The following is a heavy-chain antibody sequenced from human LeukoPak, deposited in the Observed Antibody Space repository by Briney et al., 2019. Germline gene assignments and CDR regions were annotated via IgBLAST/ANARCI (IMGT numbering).Heavy chain of an antibody. J-gene: IGHJ4*02. V-gene: IGHV3-7*03. D-gene: IGHD3-10*01. Sequence: SGGSLRLSCAASGFTFSSYWMSWVRQAPGKGLEWVANIKQDGSEKYYVDSVKGRFTIPRDNAKTSLYLQMNSLRAEDTAVYYCAREGMVRGVIRLSDFDYWGQGTLVTVSS. CDR3: AREGMVRGVIRLSDFDY. CDR1: GFTFSSYW. CDR2: IKQDGSEK.